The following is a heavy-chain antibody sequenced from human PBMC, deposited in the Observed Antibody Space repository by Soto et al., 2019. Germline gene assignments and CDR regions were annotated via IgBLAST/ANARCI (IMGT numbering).Heavy chain of an antibody. CDR1: GFTFSSYS. Sequence: GGSLRLSCAASGFTFSSYSMNWVCQAPGKGLEWVSSISSSSSYIYYADSVKGRFTISRDNAKNSLYLQMNSLRAEDTAVYYCARVSGYYTGGYYYYYGMDVWGQGTTVTVSS. V-gene: IGHV3-21*01. D-gene: IGHD3-3*01. CDR3: ARVSGYYTGGYYYYYGMDV. CDR2: ISSSSSYI. J-gene: IGHJ6*02.